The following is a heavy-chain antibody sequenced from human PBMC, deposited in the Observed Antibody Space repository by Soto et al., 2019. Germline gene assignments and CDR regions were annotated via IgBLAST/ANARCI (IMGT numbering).Heavy chain of an antibody. CDR1: GGSISSGDYY. Sequence: HVQLQESGPGLVKPSQTLSLTCTVSGGSISSGDYYWSWIRQPPVKGLEWIGYIYYIGVPYYNPSLKSRVTISVATSKSHLSRKLSPVTAADRAVYYCARALAHKGLWLGHFTVGFAYWGQGTLVTVSS. D-gene: IGHD5-18*01. V-gene: IGHV4-30-4*01. CDR2: IYYIGVP. CDR3: ARALAHKGLWLGHFTVGFAY. J-gene: IGHJ4*02.